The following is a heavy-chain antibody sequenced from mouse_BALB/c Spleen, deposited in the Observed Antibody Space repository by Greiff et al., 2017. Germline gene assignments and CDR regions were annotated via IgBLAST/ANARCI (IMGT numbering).Heavy chain of an antibody. Sequence: EVHLVESGGDLVKPGGSLKLSCAASGFTFSSYGMSWVRQTPDKRLEWVATISSGGSYTYYPDSVKGRFTISRDNAKNTLYLQMSSLKSEDTAMYYCARQDGYEGFAYWGQGTLVTVSA. CDR2: ISSGGSYT. CDR1: GFTFSSYG. J-gene: IGHJ3*01. D-gene: IGHD2-2*01. CDR3: ARQDGYEGFAY. V-gene: IGHV5-6*01.